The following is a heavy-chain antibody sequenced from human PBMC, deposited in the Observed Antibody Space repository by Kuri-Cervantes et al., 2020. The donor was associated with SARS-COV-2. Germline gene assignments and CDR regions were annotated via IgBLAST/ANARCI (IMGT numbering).Heavy chain of an antibody. J-gene: IGHJ3*02. D-gene: IGHD1-26*01. CDR3: AKEIRATTRFDAFDI. V-gene: IGHV3-23*01. CDR1: GFTFSSYA. CDR2: ISGSGGST. Sequence: GESLKISCAASGFTFSSYAMSWVRQAPGKGLEWVSAISGSGGSTYYADSVKGRFTISRDNSKNTLYLQMNSLRAEDKAVYYCAKEIRATTRFDAFDIWGQGTMVTVSS.